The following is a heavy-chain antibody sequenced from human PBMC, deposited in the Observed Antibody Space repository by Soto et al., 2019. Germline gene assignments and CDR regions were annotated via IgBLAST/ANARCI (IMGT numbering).Heavy chain of an antibody. J-gene: IGHJ4*02. CDR3: ASWEYSSSWFIDH. V-gene: IGHV3-7*05. D-gene: IGHD6-13*01. CDR2: IKQDGSDI. CDR1: GFTFSNYW. Sequence: EVQLVESGGGLVQPGGSLRISCAVSGFTFSNYWITWVRQAPGKGLQWVANIKQDGSDIRYVDSVKGRFTVSRDNAKNSLFLQMNSLRVEDTAVYYCASWEYSSSWFIDHWGQGTLVTVSS.